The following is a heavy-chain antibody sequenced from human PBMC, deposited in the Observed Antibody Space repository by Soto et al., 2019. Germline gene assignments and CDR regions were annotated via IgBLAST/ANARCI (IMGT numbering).Heavy chain of an antibody. CDR1: GFTFSSYS. Sequence: EVQVVESGGGLVQPGGSLRLSCAASGFTFSSYSMNWVRQAPGKGLEWISYISNSGNTIYYADSVKGRFTNSRDNAKNSLYLQMNSLRDAATAVYYCARNEDTSSWFGVDYWGQGTLVTVSS. CDR2: ISNSGNTI. CDR3: ARNEDTSSWFGVDY. V-gene: IGHV3-48*02. D-gene: IGHD6-13*01. J-gene: IGHJ4*02.